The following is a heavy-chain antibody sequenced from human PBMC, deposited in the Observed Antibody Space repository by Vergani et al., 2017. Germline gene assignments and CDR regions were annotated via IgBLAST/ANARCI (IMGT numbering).Heavy chain of an antibody. V-gene: IGHV1-2*02. Sequence: QVQLVQSGAEVKKPGASVKVSCKASGYTFTGYYMHWVRQAPGQGLEWMGWINPNSGGTNYAQKFQGRVTMTRDTSISTAYMEVTSLRSDDTAVYYCAREPPLTGFFDYWGQGTLVTVSS. CDR1: GYTFTGYY. CDR2: INPNSGGT. CDR3: AREPPLTGFFDY. J-gene: IGHJ4*02. D-gene: IGHD3-9*01.